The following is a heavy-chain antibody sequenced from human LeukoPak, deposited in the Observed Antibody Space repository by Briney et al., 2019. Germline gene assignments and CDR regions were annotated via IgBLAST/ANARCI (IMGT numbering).Heavy chain of an antibody. V-gene: IGHV3-23*01. D-gene: IGHD6-13*01. Sequence: GGSLRLSCAASGFTFSSYATSWVRQAPGKGLEWVSAISGSGGSTYYADSVKGRFTISRDNSKNTLYLQMNSLRAEDTAVYYCASGGSSWYVYYYYYYMDVWGKGTTVTISS. CDR2: ISGSGGST. CDR3: ASGGSSWYVYYYYYYMDV. CDR1: GFTFSSYA. J-gene: IGHJ6*03.